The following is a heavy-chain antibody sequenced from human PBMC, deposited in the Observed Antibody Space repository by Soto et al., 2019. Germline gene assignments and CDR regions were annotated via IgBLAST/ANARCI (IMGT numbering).Heavy chain of an antibody. Sequence: QVQLVQSGAEVKKPGSSVKVSCKASGGTFSSYTISWVRQAPGQGLEWMGRIIPILGIANYAQKFQGRVTITADKSTCTAYMELSSLRSEDTAVYYCAREDCSSTSCYNAGWFDPWGQGTLVTVSS. CDR1: GGTFSSYT. CDR2: IIPILGIA. CDR3: AREDCSSTSCYNAGWFDP. V-gene: IGHV1-69*08. D-gene: IGHD2-2*02. J-gene: IGHJ5*02.